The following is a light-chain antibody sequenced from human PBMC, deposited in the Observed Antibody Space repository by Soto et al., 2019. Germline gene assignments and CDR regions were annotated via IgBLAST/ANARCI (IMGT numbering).Light chain of an antibody. V-gene: IGLV3-21*02. CDR1: NMGSKS. CDR3: QVWDSGSDHVV. CDR2: DDS. Sequence: SYELTQPTSLSVAPGHTARITCGGNNMGSKSVHWYQQKPGQAPVLVVYDDSDRPSGIPERFSGSISGNTATLTISRVEAGDEADYYCQVWDSGSDHVVFGGGTKVTVL. J-gene: IGLJ2*01.